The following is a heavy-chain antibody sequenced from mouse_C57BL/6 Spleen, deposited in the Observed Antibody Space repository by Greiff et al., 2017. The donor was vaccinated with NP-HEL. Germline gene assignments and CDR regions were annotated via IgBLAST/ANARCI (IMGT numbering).Heavy chain of an antibody. Sequence: QVQLKQPGAELVMPGASVKLSCKASGYTFTSYWMHWVKQRPGQGLEWIGEIDPSDSYTNYNQKFKGKSTLTVDKSSSTAYMQLSSLTSEDSAVYYCAILYYAMDDWGQGTSVTVSS. V-gene: IGHV1-69*01. CDR2: IDPSDSYT. J-gene: IGHJ4*01. CDR1: GYTFTSYW. CDR3: AILYYAMDD.